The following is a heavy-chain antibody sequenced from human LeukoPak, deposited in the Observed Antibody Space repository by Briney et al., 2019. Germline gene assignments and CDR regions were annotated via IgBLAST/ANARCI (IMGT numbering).Heavy chain of an antibody. CDR3: ARVTPYYYDSSGYHYAGYDAFDI. CDR2: IYSGGST. Sequence: PGGSLRLSCAASGFTVSSNYMSWVRQAPGKGLEWVSVIYSGGSTYYADSVKGRFTISRDNSKNTLYLQMNSLRAEDTAVYYCARVTPYYYDSSGYHYAGYDAFDIWGQGTMVAVSS. J-gene: IGHJ3*02. CDR1: GFTVSSNY. D-gene: IGHD3-22*01. V-gene: IGHV3-66*02.